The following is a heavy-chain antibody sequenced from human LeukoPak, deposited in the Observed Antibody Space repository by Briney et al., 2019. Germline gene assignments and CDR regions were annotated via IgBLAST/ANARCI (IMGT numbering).Heavy chain of an antibody. CDR2: INPSEGT. CDR1: GGSFSGYY. D-gene: IGHD3-22*01. V-gene: IGHV4-34*01. CDR3: ARGRQEISMILVVMTGVSYYLDV. Sequence: PSETLSLTCAVSGGSFSGYYWTWIRQSPGKGLECIGEINPSEGTYYNPSLKSRLTISRDTSKNQFSLRLSSVTAADTALYYCARGRQEISMILVVMTGVSYYLDVWGKGTTVTLS. J-gene: IGHJ6*03.